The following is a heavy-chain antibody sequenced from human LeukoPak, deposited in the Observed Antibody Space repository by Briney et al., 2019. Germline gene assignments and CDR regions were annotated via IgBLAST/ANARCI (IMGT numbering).Heavy chain of an antibody. Sequence: ASVKVSCKASGYTFTSYAMNWVRQAPGQGLEWMGWINTNTGNPTYAQGFTGRFVFSLDTSVSTAYLQISSLKASDTAMYYCARLLDGNWFDPWGQGTLVTVSS. CDR3: ARLLDGNWFDP. CDR1: GYTFTSYA. D-gene: IGHD5-24*01. J-gene: IGHJ5*02. CDR2: INTNTGNP. V-gene: IGHV7-4-1*02.